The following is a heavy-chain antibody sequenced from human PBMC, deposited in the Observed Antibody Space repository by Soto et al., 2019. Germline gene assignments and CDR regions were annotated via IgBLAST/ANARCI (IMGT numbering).Heavy chain of an antibody. V-gene: IGHV4-4*02. CDR2: IYHSGST. J-gene: IGHJ4*02. Sequence: QVQLQESGPGLVKPSGTLSLTCAVSGGSISSSNWWSWGRQPPGKGVEWIGEIYHSGSTNYNPSPKSRLTLSVDKSKNQFSLKLSPVTAADTAVYYCARGAVAGTGPGAFDYWGQGTLVTVSS. CDR3: ARGAVAGTGPGAFDY. CDR1: GGSISSSNW. D-gene: IGHD6-19*01.